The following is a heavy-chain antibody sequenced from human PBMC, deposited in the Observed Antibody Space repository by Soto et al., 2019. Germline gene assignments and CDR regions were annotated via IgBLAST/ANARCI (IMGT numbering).Heavy chain of an antibody. CDR1: GGSISSGGYS. V-gene: IGHV4-30-2*01. D-gene: IGHD4-4*01. J-gene: IGHJ4*02. CDR3: ARTTVTTTALCDD. CDR2: IYHSGST. Sequence: QLQLQESGSGLVKPSQTLSLTCAVSGGSISSGGYSWSWIRQPPGKGLEWIGYIYHSGSTYYNPSVKNRVTISVDRSKNQFSLKLSSVTAADTAVYYCARTTVTTTALCDDWGQVTLVTVSS.